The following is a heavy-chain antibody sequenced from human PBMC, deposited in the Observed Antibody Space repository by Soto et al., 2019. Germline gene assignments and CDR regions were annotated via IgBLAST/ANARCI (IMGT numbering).Heavy chain of an antibody. D-gene: IGHD3-16*01. Sequence: QVQLVESGGGVVQPGRSLRLSCAASGFTFRSHALHWVRQAPGKGLEWVAVISYDGSNKYYADSVKGRFTISGDNSKNTLYLQMNSLRAEDTAVYYCARDPALWQTRKGAFDIWGQGTMVTVSS. V-gene: IGHV3-30-3*01. J-gene: IGHJ3*02. CDR1: GFTFRSHA. CDR3: ARDPALWQTRKGAFDI. CDR2: ISYDGSNK.